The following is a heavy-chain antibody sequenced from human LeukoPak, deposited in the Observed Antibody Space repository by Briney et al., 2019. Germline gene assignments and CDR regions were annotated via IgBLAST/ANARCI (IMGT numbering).Heavy chain of an antibody. Sequence: GGSLRLSRAASGFTFSSYAMHWARQAPGKGLEWVAVISYDGSNKYYADSVKGRFTISRDNSKNTLYLQMNSLRAEDTAVYYCARESPQGATVDYWGQGTLVTVSS. D-gene: IGHD1-26*01. J-gene: IGHJ4*02. V-gene: IGHV3-30-3*01. CDR2: ISYDGSNK. CDR1: GFTFSSYA. CDR3: ARESPQGATVDY.